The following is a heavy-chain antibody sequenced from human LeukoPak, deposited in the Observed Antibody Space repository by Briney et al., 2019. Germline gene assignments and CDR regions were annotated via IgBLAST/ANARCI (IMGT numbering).Heavy chain of an antibody. CDR2: ISVYSGDT. V-gene: IGHV1-18*01. D-gene: IGHD2-21*01. J-gene: IGHJ5*02. Sequence: ASVKVSCKTSGYTFSNYGITGVRQAPGQGLEWMGWISVYSGDTKYAQNFQGRFTMTTDKSTSTAYMELRSLRFDDTAVYYCARVVNVDWFDPWGQGTLVTVSS. CDR3: ARVVNVDWFDP. CDR1: GYTFSNYG.